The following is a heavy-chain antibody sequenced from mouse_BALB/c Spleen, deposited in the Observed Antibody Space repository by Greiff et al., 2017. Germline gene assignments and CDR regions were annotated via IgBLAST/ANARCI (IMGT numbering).Heavy chain of an antibody. CDR3: ARGANWDY. CDR1: GYSITSDYA. V-gene: IGHV3-2*02. J-gene: IGHJ2*01. Sequence: VQLKESGPGLVKPSQSLSLTCTVTGYSITSDYAWNWIRQFPGNKLEWMGYISYSGSTSYNPSLKSRISITRDTSKNQFFLQLNSVTTEDTATYYCARGANWDYWGQGTTLTVSS. CDR2: ISYSGST. D-gene: IGHD4-1*01.